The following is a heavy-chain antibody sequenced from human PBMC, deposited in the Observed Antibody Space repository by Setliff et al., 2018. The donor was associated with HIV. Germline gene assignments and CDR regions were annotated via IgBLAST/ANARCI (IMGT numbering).Heavy chain of an antibody. CDR2: IYHSGST. CDR1: GGSITGHY. J-gene: IGHJ3*02. CDR3: ARATRRNDAFDI. D-gene: IGHD1-1*01. Sequence: SETLSLTCTVSGGSITGHYWSWIRQPPGKGLEWIGNIYHSGSTLYKPPLKSRVTMSVDTSKNQFSLKLSSVTAADTAVYYCARATRRNDAFDIWGQGTMVTVSS. V-gene: IGHV4-59*11.